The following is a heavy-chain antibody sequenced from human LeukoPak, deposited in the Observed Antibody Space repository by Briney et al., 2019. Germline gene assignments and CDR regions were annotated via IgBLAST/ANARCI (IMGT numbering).Heavy chain of an antibody. D-gene: IGHD2-15*01. J-gene: IGHJ3*02. V-gene: IGHV4-59*01. Sequence: SETLSLTCTVSGGSISSYYWSWIRQPPGKGLEWIGYIYYSGSTNYNPSLKSRVTISVDTSKNQFSLKLSSVTAADTAVYYCAREEIVESFDIWGQGTMVTVSS. CDR3: AREEIVESFDI. CDR2: IYYSGST. CDR1: GGSISSYY.